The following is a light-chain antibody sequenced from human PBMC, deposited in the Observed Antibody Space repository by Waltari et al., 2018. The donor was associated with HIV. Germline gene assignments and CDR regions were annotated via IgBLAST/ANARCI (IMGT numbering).Light chain of an antibody. CDR2: EVS. V-gene: IGLV2-23*02. J-gene: IGLJ2*01. CDR3: CSYARSGIP. Sequence: QSALTQPASVSGSFGQSITISCTGTSRDVGSYNLVSWYQYHPSKAPKLIMDEVSKRPPGGSNGFSGSKSGNAASLTVSGLQAEDEAHYYCCSYARSGIPFGGGTKLTVL. CDR1: SRDVGSYNL.